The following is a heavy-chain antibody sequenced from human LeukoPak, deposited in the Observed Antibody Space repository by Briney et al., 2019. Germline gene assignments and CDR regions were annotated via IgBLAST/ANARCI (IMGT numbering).Heavy chain of an antibody. Sequence: ASVKVSRKASGYTFTSYDINWVRQATGQGLEWMGWMNPNSGNTGYAQKFQGRVTMTRNTSISTAYMELSSLRSEDTAVYYCARGMVRGVINAFDIWGQGTMVTVPS. D-gene: IGHD3-10*01. CDR1: GYTFTSYD. J-gene: IGHJ3*02. CDR3: ARGMVRGVINAFDI. V-gene: IGHV1-8*01. CDR2: MNPNSGNT.